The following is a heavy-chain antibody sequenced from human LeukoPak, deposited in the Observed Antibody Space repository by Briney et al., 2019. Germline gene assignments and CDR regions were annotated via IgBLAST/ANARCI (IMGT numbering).Heavy chain of an antibody. CDR2: ISGSGGST. J-gene: IGHJ6*03. Sequence: GSLRLSCAASGFTFSSYGMSWVRQAPGKGLEWVSAISGSGGSTYYADSVKGRFTISRDNSKNTLYLQMNSLRAEDTAVYYCAEGESGWYAYYYYYMDVWGKGTTVTISS. CDR1: GFTFSSYG. CDR3: AEGESGWYAYYYYYMDV. D-gene: IGHD6-19*01. V-gene: IGHV3-23*01.